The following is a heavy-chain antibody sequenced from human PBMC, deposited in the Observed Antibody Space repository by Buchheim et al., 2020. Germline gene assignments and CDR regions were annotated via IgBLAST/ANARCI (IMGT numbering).Heavy chain of an antibody. D-gene: IGHD1-14*01. V-gene: IGHV3-74*01. J-gene: IGHJ4*02. CDR2: IRGDGGVT. CDR1: GFTFSSYW. CDR3: ARANPADFDY. Sequence: EVQLVESGGGLIQPGGSLRLSCAASGFTFSSYWMHWVRQAPGKGLVWVSRIRGDGGVTNYADSVRGRFTISRDNAKKTLSLQMNSLRDEDTAVYYCARANPADFDYWGQGAL.